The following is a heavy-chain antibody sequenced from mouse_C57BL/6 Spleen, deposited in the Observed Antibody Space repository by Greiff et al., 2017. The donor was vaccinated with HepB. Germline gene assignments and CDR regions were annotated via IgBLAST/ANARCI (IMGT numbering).Heavy chain of an antibody. D-gene: IGHD2-2*01. J-gene: IGHJ4*01. Sequence: VQLKQPGAELVRPGTSVKLSCKASGYTFTSYWMHWVKQRPGQGLEWIGVIDPSDSYTNYNQKFKGKATLTVDTSSSTAYMQLSSLTSEDSAVYYCANGYDGDYYAMDYWGQGTSVTVSS. CDR3: ANGYDGDYYAMDY. CDR2: IDPSDSYT. V-gene: IGHV1-59*01. CDR1: GYTFTSYW.